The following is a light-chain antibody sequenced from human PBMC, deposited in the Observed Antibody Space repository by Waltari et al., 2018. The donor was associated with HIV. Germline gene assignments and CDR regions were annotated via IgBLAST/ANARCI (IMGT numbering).Light chain of an antibody. Sequence: NFMLTQPHSVSASPGKTVTISCTGSSGRVDSNYVQWYQQRPGSAPTTVIFKDDQRPTGVPERFSGSINSSSNSASLTISGLKTADEADYYCQSFHGITAVFGGGTKLTVL. V-gene: IGLV6-57*02. J-gene: IGLJ3*02. CDR2: KDD. CDR1: SGRVDSNY. CDR3: QSFHGITAV.